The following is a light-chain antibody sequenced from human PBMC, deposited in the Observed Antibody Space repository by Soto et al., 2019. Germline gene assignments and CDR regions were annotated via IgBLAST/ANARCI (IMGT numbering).Light chain of an antibody. CDR3: QQCGGSPLFS. V-gene: IGKV3-20*01. CDR1: QSVTSSC. J-gene: IGKJ3*01. Sequence: EIVLTQSPGTLSLSPGERATLSCTASQSVTSSCLAWYQRKPGQAPRLLIHTTSIRATDIPDRFSGSGSGTDFTLTISRLEPEDSAVYYCQQCGGSPLFSFGPGTRVVI. CDR2: TTS.